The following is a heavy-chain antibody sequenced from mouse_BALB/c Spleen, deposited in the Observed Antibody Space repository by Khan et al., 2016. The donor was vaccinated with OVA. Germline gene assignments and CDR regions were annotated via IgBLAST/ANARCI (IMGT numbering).Heavy chain of an antibody. CDR2: IHYSGST. CDR1: GYSFTSGYS. V-gene: IGHV3-1*02. CDR3: ARDYYGNWYFDV. D-gene: IGHD1-2*01. J-gene: IGHJ1*01. Sequence: QLEESGPDLVKPSQSLSLTCTVTGYSFTSGYSWHWIRQFPGNKLQWMGYIHYSGSTNFTPSLKSRLSINRDTSKNQFFLQLNSVTTEDTATYYCARDYYGNWYFDVGGAGTTGTVSS.